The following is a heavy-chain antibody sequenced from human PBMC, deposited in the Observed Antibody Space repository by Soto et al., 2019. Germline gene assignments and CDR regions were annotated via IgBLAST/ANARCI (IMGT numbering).Heavy chain of an antibody. CDR3: AKMTEYGAFPRVLDY. J-gene: IGHJ4*02. V-gene: IGHV3-23*01. CDR1: GFTFSSYA. D-gene: IGHD4-17*01. CDR2: ISGGGGTT. Sequence: GVSLRLSCAASGFTFSSYAMSWVRQAPGKGLEWVSYISGGGGTTYYADSVKGRFTISRDNSKKTFSLQMNSLRAEDTAVYYCAKMTEYGAFPRVLDYWGQGTLVTVSS.